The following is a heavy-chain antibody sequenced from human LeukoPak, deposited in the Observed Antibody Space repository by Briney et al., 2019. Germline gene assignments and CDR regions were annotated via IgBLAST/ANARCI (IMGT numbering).Heavy chain of an antibody. CDR3: ARDRGYCSGDSCSYYGMDV. CDR2: ITSSSSYI. V-gene: IGHV3-21*01. D-gene: IGHD2-15*01. CDR1: GFSISTHA. Sequence: PGGSLRLSCAASGFSISTHAMSWVRQAPGKGLEWVSSITSSSSYIYYADSMEGRFTISRDNAKNSLYLQMNSLRAEDTAVYYCARDRGYCSGDSCSYYGMDVWGQGTTVTVSS. J-gene: IGHJ6*02.